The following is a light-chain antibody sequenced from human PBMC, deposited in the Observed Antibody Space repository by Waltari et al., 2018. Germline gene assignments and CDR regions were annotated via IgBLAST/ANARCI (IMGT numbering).Light chain of an antibody. CDR2: EVT. CDR1: RCHVGSYDF. J-gene: IGLJ2*01. CDR3: CSYAGRSLV. V-gene: IGLV2-23*02. Sequence: QSALTQPASVSGSPGQSITISCTGTRCHVGSYDFVSWSQQYPGKAPKLMIYEVTKRPSGVSSRFSGSKSGTTASLTISGLRAEDEADYYCCSYAGRSLVFGGGTKLTVL.